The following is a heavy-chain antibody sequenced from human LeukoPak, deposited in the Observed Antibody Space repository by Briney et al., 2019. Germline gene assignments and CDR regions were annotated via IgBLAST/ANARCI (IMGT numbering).Heavy chain of an antibody. D-gene: IGHD2-2*01. V-gene: IGHV3-23*01. CDR1: GFTFISYA. J-gene: IGHJ1*01. Sequence: GGSLRLSCAASGFTFISYAMSWVRQAPGKGLEWVSSISGSGGSIYYADSVKGRFTVSRDNSKNTLYLQMNTLRAEDTAIYYCAKDEDARPMYFQDWGQGTLVTVSS. CDR3: AKDEDARPMYFQD. CDR2: ISGSGGSI.